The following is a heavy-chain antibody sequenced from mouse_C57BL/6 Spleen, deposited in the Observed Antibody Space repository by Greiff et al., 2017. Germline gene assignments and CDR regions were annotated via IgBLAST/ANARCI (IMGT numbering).Heavy chain of an antibody. Sequence: VQLQESGAELARPGASVKMSCKASGYTFTSYTMHWVKQRPGQGLEWIGYINPSSGYTKYNQKFKDKATLTADKSSSTAYMQLSSLTSEDSAVYYCARWVYDYDGDYYAMDYWGQGTSVTVSS. J-gene: IGHJ4*01. CDR2: INPSSGYT. V-gene: IGHV1-4*01. D-gene: IGHD2-4*01. CDR3: ARWVYDYDGDYYAMDY. CDR1: GYTFTSYT.